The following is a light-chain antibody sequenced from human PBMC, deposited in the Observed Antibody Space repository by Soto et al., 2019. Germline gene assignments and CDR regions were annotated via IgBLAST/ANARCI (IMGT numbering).Light chain of an antibody. Sequence: EIVMTQSPATLSVSPGESATLSCRATQSVSSNFAWYQQKPGQAPRLLIYGASTRATGIPARFSGSGSGTEFTLTISSLQSEDFAVYYCQQYNNWPLTFGGGTKVEIK. J-gene: IGKJ4*01. V-gene: IGKV3-15*01. CDR2: GAS. CDR3: QQYNNWPLT. CDR1: QSVSSN.